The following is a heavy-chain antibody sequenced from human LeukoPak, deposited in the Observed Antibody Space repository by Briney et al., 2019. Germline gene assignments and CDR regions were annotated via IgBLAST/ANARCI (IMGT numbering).Heavy chain of an antibody. J-gene: IGHJ4*02. D-gene: IGHD4-23*01. Sequence: ASVKVSCKASGYTFTDYAMNWVRQAPGQGLEWMGWINTNTGNPTYAQGFTGRFVFSLDRSVRTAYLHISSLKAEDTAVYYCARDSRDYGGPNNDYWGQGTLVTVSS. CDR2: INTNTGNP. CDR3: ARDSRDYGGPNNDY. CDR1: GYTFTDYA. V-gene: IGHV7-4-1*02.